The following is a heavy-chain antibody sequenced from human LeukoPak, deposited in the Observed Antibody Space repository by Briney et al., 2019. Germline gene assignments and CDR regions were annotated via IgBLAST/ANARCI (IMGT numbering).Heavy chain of an antibody. J-gene: IGHJ6*03. Sequence: PSETPSLTCAVFGGPLSDYYWSWIRRPPGKGLEWLGEINHSGSANYMPSLKSRVSISVDTSKNQFSLRLSSVTAADTAFYYCARGRFGGHSYYYMDVWGKGTAVTVSS. CDR2: INHSGSA. CDR3: ARGRFGGHSYYYMDV. V-gene: IGHV4-34*01. D-gene: IGHD3-3*01. CDR1: GGPLSDYY.